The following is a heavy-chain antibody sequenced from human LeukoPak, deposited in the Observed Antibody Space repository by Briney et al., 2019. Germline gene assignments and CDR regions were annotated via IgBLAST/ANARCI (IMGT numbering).Heavy chain of an antibody. Sequence: PSETLSLTCIVSGGSITSPEFYWGWIRQSPEKGLEWIANVYYSGSTYYHPSLQSRVTISIDTSKSHFSLNLTSMTAADTAVYYCARLPFRYYYYMDVWGKGTAVTVSS. J-gene: IGHJ6*03. CDR3: ARLPFRYYYYMDV. CDR1: GGSITSPEFY. D-gene: IGHD2/OR15-2a*01. CDR2: VYYSGST. V-gene: IGHV4-39*02.